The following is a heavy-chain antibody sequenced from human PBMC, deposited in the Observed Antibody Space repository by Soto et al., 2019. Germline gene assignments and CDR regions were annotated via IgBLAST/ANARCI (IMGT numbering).Heavy chain of an antibody. Sequence: EVQLVESGGGLVQPGGSLRLSCAASGFTFSAYSMNWVRQAPGKGLEWVSFIGSTGSGTYYADSVMGRFTISRDNARNSVYLQMDSLRADDTAVYHCARAGPASGPAYALDIWGQGTVVTVSS. CDR3: ARAGPASGPAYALDI. CDR2: IGSTGSGT. D-gene: IGHD2-2*01. V-gene: IGHV3-48*04. J-gene: IGHJ3*02. CDR1: GFTFSAYS.